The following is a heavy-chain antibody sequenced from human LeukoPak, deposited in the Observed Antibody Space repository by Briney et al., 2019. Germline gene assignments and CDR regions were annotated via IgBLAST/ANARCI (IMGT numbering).Heavy chain of an antibody. CDR2: ISGSGGDT. D-gene: IGHD1-26*01. Sequence: GRSLRLSCAASGFTFSSYAMHWVRQAPGKGLEWVSGISGSGGDTYYADSEKGRFTISRDNSKNTLYLQMNSLRVEDTAVYYCAKANKWESDYWGRGTLVTVSS. V-gene: IGHV3-23*01. CDR1: GFTFSSYA. J-gene: IGHJ4*02. CDR3: AKANKWESDY.